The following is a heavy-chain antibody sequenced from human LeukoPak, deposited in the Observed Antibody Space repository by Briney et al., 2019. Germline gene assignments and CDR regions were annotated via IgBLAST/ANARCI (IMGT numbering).Heavy chain of an antibody. V-gene: IGHV1-69*13. CDR3: ARESSGSYYFDY. J-gene: IGHJ4*02. D-gene: IGHD1-26*01. CDR2: IIPIFGTA. Sequence: GASVRVSCKASGGTFSSYAISWVRQAPGQGLEWMGGIIPIFGTANYAQKFQGRVTITADESTSTAYMELSSLRSEDTAVYYCARESSGSYYFDYWGQGTLVTVSS. CDR1: GGTFSSYA.